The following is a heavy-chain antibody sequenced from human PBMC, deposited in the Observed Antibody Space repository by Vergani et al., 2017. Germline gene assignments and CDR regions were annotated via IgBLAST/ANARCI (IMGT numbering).Heavy chain of an antibody. J-gene: IGHJ5*02. CDR1: GYTFTSYG. D-gene: IGHD6-13*01. CDR2: ISAYNGNT. Sequence: QVQLVQSGAEVKKPGASVKVSCKASGYTFTSYGISWVRQAPGQGLEWMGWISAYNGNTNYAQKLQGRVTMTTDTSTSTAYMELRSLRSDDTAVYYRTRDLYTSSWPNWFDPWGQGTLVTVSS. V-gene: IGHV1-18*04. CDR3: TRDLYTSSWPNWFDP.